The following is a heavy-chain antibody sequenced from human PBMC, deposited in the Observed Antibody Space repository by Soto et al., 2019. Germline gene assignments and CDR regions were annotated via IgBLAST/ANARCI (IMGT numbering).Heavy chain of an antibody. Sequence: PGGSLRLSCAASGFTFSSYEMNWVRQAPGKGLEWVSYISSSGSTIYYADSVKGRFTISRDNAKNSLYLQMNSLRAEDTAVYYCARSGGYYYYYYGMDVWGQGTTVTVS. CDR1: GFTFSSYE. J-gene: IGHJ6*02. D-gene: IGHD3-16*01. CDR2: ISSSGSTI. V-gene: IGHV3-48*03. CDR3: ARSGGYYYYYYGMDV.